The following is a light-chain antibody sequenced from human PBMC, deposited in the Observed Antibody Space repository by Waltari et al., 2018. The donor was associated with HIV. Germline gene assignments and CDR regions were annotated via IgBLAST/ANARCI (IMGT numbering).Light chain of an antibody. CDR3: QSYDSSLSGWV. V-gene: IGLV1-40*01. CDR1: SSTIGAGFD. Sequence: QSVLTQPPSVSGAPGQGVTIPCTGGSSTIGAGFDVHWYQQFPGTAPKLLIYGSTNRQSGVPDRFSGSKSGTSASLAIVGLQAEDEADYYCQSYDSSLSGWVFGGGTKLTVL. J-gene: IGLJ3*02. CDR2: GST.